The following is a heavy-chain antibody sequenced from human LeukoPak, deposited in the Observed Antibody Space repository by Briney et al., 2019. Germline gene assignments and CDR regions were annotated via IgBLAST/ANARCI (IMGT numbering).Heavy chain of an antibody. D-gene: IGHD6-6*01. Sequence: GGSLRLSCTASGFTFSFYMMNWVRQAPGKGLEWVSSISSSSSYIYYADSVKGRFTISRDNAKNSLYLQMNSLRAEDTAVYYCARADSSSSGRDYWGQGTLVTVSS. V-gene: IGHV3-21*01. CDR1: GFTFSFYM. CDR2: ISSSSSYI. J-gene: IGHJ4*02. CDR3: ARADSSSSGRDY.